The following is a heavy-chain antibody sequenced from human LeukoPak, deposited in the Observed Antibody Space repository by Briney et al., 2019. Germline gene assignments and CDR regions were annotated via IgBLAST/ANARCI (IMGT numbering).Heavy chain of an antibody. CDR1: GFTFSSYS. CDR2: ISSSSSYI. Sequence: GGSLRLSCAASGFTFSSYSMNWVRQAPGKGLEWVSSISSSSSYIYYADSVKGRFTISRDNAKNSLYLQMNSLRAEDTAVYYCARDSLRFLTTLFRYFQHWGQGTLVTVSS. J-gene: IGHJ1*01. V-gene: IGHV3-21*01. CDR3: ARDSLRFLTTLFRYFQH. D-gene: IGHD4/OR15-4a*01.